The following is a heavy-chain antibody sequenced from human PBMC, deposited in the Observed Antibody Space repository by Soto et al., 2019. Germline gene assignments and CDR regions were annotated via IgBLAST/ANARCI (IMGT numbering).Heavy chain of an antibody. V-gene: IGHV3-30*14. CDR2: ISYDGGNK. Sequence: QVQLVESGGGVGQPGRSLRLSCAASGFTFSSYSMHWVRQAPGKGLEWVAVISYDGGNKFYADSVKGRFTISRDNSKTTLYFQNSSMDAEDTAVYYCAIGNSGSYYGWLDPLGQGTLVTVS. CDR1: GFTFSSYS. D-gene: IGHD1-26*01. CDR3: AIGNSGSYYGWLDP. J-gene: IGHJ5*02.